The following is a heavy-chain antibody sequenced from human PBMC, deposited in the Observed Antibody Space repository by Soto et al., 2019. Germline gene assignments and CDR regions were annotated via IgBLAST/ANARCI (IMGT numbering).Heavy chain of an antibody. CDR1: CGSSDGYH. V-gene: IGHV4-34*01. Sequence: SDTLSLACEVYCGSSDGYHWSCMRQPPGKGVDWIGEVSHSGITDYNPSLKSRVTISVDTSKNQFSLRVTSVTAADTAVYYCARGGDDYDYAMDVWGQGTTVTVSS. J-gene: IGHJ6*02. CDR3: ARGGDDYDYAMDV. CDR2: VSHSGIT. D-gene: IGHD3-16*01.